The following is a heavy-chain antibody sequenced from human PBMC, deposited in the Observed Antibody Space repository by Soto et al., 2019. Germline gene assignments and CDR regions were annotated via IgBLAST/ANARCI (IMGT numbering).Heavy chain of an antibody. D-gene: IGHD5-12*01. J-gene: IGHJ4*02. CDR2: IIPIFGTA. V-gene: IGHV1-69*13. CDR3: AVIEMATINA. CDR1: GGTFSSYA. Sequence: ASVKVSCKASGGTFSSYAISWVRQAPGQGLEWMGGIIPIFGTANYAQKFQGRVTITADESTSTAYMELSSLRSEDTAVYYCAVIEMATINAWGQGTLVTVSS.